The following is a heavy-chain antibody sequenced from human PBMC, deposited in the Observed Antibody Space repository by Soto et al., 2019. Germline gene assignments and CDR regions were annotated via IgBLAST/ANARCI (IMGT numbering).Heavy chain of an antibody. CDR1: GVTFGNNY. Sequence: EVRLVESGGGLVQPGGSLRLSCAASGVTFGNNYMSWVRQAPGKGLEWVSVTYSGGDTLYADSVKGSFTMSRDSTKNTVYLQMNSLRAEDTAVYFCARNVPVTDLGYWGQLYLVTVSS. CDR2: TYSGGDT. D-gene: IGHD4-17*01. J-gene: IGHJ4*02. V-gene: IGHV3-66*01. CDR3: ARNVPVTDLGY.